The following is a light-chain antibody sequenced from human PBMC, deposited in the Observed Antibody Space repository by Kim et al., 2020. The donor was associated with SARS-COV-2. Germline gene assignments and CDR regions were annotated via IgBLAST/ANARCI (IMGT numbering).Light chain of an antibody. CDR3: SAYTTSGTLI. Sequence: QSALTQPPSVSGYPGQSVTISCTGTSSDVGAYHRVSWYQQPPDTAPKVIIYEVNSRPSGVPDRFSGSKSGNTASLTISGIQAEDEAHYYCSAYTTSGTLIFGGGTQLTVL. CDR1: SSDVGAYHR. J-gene: IGLJ2*01. CDR2: EVN. V-gene: IGLV2-18*02.